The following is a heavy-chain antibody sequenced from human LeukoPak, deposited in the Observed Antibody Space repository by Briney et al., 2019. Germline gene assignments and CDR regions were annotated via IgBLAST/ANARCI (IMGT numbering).Heavy chain of an antibody. CDR3: ARVLIRFPYCSGGSCYDNWFDP. D-gene: IGHD2-15*01. CDR1: GGTFSSYA. Sequence: GASVKVSCKASGGTFSSYAISWVRQAPGQGLEWMGGIIPIFGTANYAQKFQGRVTITADESTSTAYMELSSLRSEDTAVYYCARVLIRFPYCSGGSCYDNWFDPWGQGTLVTVSS. CDR2: IIPIFGTA. J-gene: IGHJ5*02. V-gene: IGHV1-69*13.